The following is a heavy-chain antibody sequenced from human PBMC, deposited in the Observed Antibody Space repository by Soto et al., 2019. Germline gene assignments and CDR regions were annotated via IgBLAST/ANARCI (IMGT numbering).Heavy chain of an antibody. V-gene: IGHV1-69*06. CDR2: IVPIYRTA. CDR1: GGTFSSYR. CDR3: ARANREELLWWLTELDY. J-gene: IGHJ4*02. D-gene: IGHD2-21*01. Sequence: SVKVSCKASGGTFSSYRINWVRQAPGQGLEWVGGIVPIYRTADYAQKFQGRVTITADKSTSTAYMELSSLRSEDTAVYYCARANREELLWWLTELDYWGQGTLVTVSS.